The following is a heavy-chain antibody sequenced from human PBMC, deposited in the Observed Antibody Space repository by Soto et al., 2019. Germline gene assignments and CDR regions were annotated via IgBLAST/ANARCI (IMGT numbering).Heavy chain of an antibody. CDR2: ISYDGSNK. Sequence: GGSLRLSCAASGFTFSSYGMHWVRQAPGKGLEWVAVISYDGSNKYYADSVKGRFTISRDNSKNTLYLQMNSLRAEDTAVYYCAKDLRSRRNWNGPFDYWGQGALVTVSS. D-gene: IGHD1-1*01. V-gene: IGHV3-30*18. J-gene: IGHJ4*02. CDR3: AKDLRSRRNWNGPFDY. CDR1: GFTFSSYG.